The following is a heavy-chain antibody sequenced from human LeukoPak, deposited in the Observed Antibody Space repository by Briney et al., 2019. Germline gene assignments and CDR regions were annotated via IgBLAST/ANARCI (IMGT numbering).Heavy chain of an antibody. D-gene: IGHD6-13*01. CDR1: GFTFSSYS. CDR3: ARGPFGAAAAAHYYYYGMDV. V-gene: IGHV3-53*04. Sequence: GGSLRLSCAASGFTFSSYSMNWVRQAPGKGLEWVSVIYSGGSTYCADSVKGRFTISRHNSKNTLYLQMNSLRAEDTAVYYCARGPFGAAAAAHYYYYGMDVWGQGTTVTVSS. CDR2: IYSGGST. J-gene: IGHJ6*02.